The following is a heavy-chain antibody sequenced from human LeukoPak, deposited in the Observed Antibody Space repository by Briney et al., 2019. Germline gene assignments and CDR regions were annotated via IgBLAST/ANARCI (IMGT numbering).Heavy chain of an antibody. D-gene: IGHD3-10*01. Sequence: ASVKVSCKASGYTFTSYAMHWVRQAPGQRLEWMGWINAGNGNTKYSQKFQGRVTITRDTSASTAYMELSSLRSEDTAVYYCARARALWFGSSLDYWGQGTLVTVSP. CDR1: GYTFTSYA. V-gene: IGHV1-3*01. CDR3: ARARALWFGSSLDY. CDR2: INAGNGNT. J-gene: IGHJ4*02.